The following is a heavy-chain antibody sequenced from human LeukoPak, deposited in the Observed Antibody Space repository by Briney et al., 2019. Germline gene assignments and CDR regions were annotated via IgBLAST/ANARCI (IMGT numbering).Heavy chain of an antibody. D-gene: IGHD5-18*01. CDR2: INPNSGGT. CDR3: ARAIRTRGYMLLFDY. J-gene: IGHJ4*02. V-gene: IGHV1-2*02. CDR1: GYTFTSYY. Sequence: GASVKVSCKASGYTFTSYYMHWVRQAPGQGLEWMGWINPNSGGTNYAQKFQGRVTMTRDTSISTAYMELSRLRSDDTAVYYCARAIRTRGYMLLFDYWGQGTLVTVSS.